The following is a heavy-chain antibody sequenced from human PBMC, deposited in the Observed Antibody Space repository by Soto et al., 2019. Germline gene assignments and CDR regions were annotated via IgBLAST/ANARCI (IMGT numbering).Heavy chain of an antibody. J-gene: IGHJ4*02. CDR2: ISSNGGST. CDR1: GFTFSSYA. D-gene: IGHD3-22*01. V-gene: IGHV3-64D*08. Sequence: GGSLRLSCSASGFTFSSYAMHWVRQAPGKGLEYVSAISSNGGSTYYADSVKGRFTISRDNSKNTLYLQMSSLRAEDTAVYYCVKDLYYYDSSGPIDYWGQGTLVTVSS. CDR3: VKDLYYYDSSGPIDY.